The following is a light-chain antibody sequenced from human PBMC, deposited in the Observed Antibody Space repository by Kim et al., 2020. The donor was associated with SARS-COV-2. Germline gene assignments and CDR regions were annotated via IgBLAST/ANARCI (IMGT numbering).Light chain of an antibody. CDR1: QTIRRY. J-gene: IGKJ1*01. CDR3: QQSYSTPWM. V-gene: IGKV1-39*01. Sequence: DIQMTQSPSSLSAFIGDRVTITCRASQTIRRYLNWYQHKPGKAPKLLIYAAASLQSGVPSRFSGSGSGTDFTLTINSLQPEDFATYYCQQSYSTPWMFGQGTRVEIK. CDR2: AAA.